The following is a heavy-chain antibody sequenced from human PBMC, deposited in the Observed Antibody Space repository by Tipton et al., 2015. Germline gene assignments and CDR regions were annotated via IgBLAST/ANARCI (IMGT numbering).Heavy chain of an antibody. CDR1: GFSISHYW. CDR2: IKEDGNEE. Sequence: SLRLSCAASGFSISHYWMSWVRQAPGKGPEWVGNIKEDGNEEHYVDSVQGRFSISRDNAKDSLYLQMNSLRPEDTAVYYCARALKEDLYYYGMDVWGQGATVTVSS. CDR3: ARALKEDLYYYGMDV. D-gene: IGHD2-15*01. J-gene: IGHJ6*02. V-gene: IGHV3-7*01.